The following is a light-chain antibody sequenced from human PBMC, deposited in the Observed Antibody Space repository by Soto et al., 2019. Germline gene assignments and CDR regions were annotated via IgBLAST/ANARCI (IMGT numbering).Light chain of an antibody. CDR2: GAS. CDR1: QSVSSSY. J-gene: IGKJ2*01. Sequence: EIVLTQSPGTLSLSPGEIATLSCRASQSVSSSYLAWYQQKPGQARRLLIYGASSRATGIPDRFSGSGAGTDFTLTISRLEPEDVAVYYCQQYGSSPLYTFGQGTKLEIK. CDR3: QQYGSSPLYT. V-gene: IGKV3-20*01.